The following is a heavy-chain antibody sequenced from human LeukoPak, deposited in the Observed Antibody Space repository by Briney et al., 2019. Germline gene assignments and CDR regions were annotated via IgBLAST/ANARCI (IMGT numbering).Heavy chain of an antibody. V-gene: IGHV3-7*03. D-gene: IGHD1-26*01. CDR3: VKDSPPRYSGSPPAY. CDR1: GFTFSSYW. J-gene: IGHJ4*02. CDR2: INKDGGEK. Sequence: GGSLRLSCAASGFTFSSYWMSWVRQAPGKGLEWVANINKDGGEKYYVDSVKGRFTISRDNAKNSLYLQMNSLRADDTAVYYRVKDSPPRYSGSPPAYWGQGTLVTVSS.